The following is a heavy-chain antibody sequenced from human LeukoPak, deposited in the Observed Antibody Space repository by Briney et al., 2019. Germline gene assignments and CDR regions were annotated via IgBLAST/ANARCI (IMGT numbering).Heavy chain of an antibody. D-gene: IGHD6-13*01. CDR3: AKEAAAGTLIDY. Sequence: GGSLRLSCAASGFTFGSYGMSWVRQAPGKGLEWVSAISGSGGSTYYAASVKGRFTISRDNSKNTLYLQMNSLRAEDTAVYYCAKEAAAGTLIDYWGQGTLVTVSS. CDR2: ISGSGGST. CDR1: GFTFGSYG. J-gene: IGHJ4*02. V-gene: IGHV3-23*01.